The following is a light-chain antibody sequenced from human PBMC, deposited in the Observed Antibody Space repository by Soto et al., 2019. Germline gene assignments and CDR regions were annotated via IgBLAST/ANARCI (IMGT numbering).Light chain of an antibody. CDR3: QQYXEWPWT. J-gene: IGKJ1*01. CDR1: QSVSYT. CDR2: DAS. V-gene: IGKV3-15*01. Sequence: EIVMTQSPATLSVSPGERATLSCRASQSVSYTLAWYQQKPGQAPRLLIYDASARATGIPARFSGSGSGTEFTLTISSLQSEDFAXYHCQQYXEWPWTFGQGTKVEIK.